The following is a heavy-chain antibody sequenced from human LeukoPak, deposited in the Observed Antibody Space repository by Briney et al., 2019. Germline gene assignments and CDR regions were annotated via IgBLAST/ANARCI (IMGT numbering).Heavy chain of an antibody. CDR3: ATRTYSGYDWEFDY. CDR2: FDPEDGET. CDR1: GYTLTELS. J-gene: IGHJ4*02. D-gene: IGHD5-12*01. Sequence: ASVKVSCKVSGYTLTELSMHWVRQAPGKGLEWMGGFDPEDGETIYAQKFQGRVTMTEDTSADTAYMELSSLRSEDTAVYYCATRTYSGYDWEFDYWGQGNLVTVSS. V-gene: IGHV1-24*01.